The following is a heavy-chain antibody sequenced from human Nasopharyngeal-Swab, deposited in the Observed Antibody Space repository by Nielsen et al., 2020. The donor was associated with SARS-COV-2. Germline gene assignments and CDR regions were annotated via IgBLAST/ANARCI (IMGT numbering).Heavy chain of an antibody. V-gene: IGHV3-11*01. CDR2: ISTSGRST. D-gene: IGHD6-13*01. CDR3: AREQGYQVLLDYYYHGLDV. Sequence: GGSLRLSCAASGFTISDYYMAWIRQAPGRGLEGVSYISTSGRSTDSADSVKGRFTISRDNANNLLFLNMSRLRGEDTAVYYCAREQGYQVLLDYYYHGLDVWGHGTAVTVSS. CDR1: GFTISDYY. J-gene: IGHJ6*02.